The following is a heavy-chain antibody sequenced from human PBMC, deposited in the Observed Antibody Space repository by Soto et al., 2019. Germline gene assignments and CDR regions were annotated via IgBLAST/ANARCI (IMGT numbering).Heavy chain of an antibody. CDR1: GGSISSSNW. J-gene: IGHJ6*02. V-gene: IGHV4-4*02. Sequence: SETLSLTCAVSGGSISSSNWWSWVRQPPGKGLEWIGEIYHSGSTNYNPSLKSRVTISVDKSKNQFSLKLSSVTAADTAVYYCARSMDGSGSYYSRGYYYGMDVWGQGTTVTVS. CDR3: ARSMDGSGSYYSRGYYYGMDV. CDR2: IYHSGST. D-gene: IGHD3-10*01.